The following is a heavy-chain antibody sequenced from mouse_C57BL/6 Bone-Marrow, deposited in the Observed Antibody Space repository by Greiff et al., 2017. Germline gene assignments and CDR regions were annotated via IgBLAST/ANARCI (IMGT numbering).Heavy chain of an antibody. CDR1: GFTFSSYA. Sequence: EVKLVESGEGLVKPGGSLKLSCAASGFTFSSYAMSWVRQTPEKRLEWVAYISSGGDYIYYADTVKGRFTIPRDNARNTLYLQMSSLKSEDTAMYYCTRVGYDDYAMDYWGQGTAVTVSS. D-gene: IGHD2-12*01. CDR2: ISSGGDYI. J-gene: IGHJ4*01. CDR3: TRVGYDDYAMDY. V-gene: IGHV5-9-1*02.